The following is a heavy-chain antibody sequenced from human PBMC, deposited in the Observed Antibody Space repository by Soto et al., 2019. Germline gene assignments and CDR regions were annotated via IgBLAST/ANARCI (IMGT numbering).Heavy chain of an antibody. CDR1: GYTFTSYD. Sequence: GASVKVSCKAAGYTFTSYDINWVRQASGQGLEWMGWMNPNNGHTASPQKFQGGVTMTRNNSISTAYMELTSLTSEDTAVYYCARFVVATRVFDTWGQGTPVTVSS. D-gene: IGHD2-21*01. V-gene: IGHV1-8*01. CDR2: MNPNNGHT. J-gene: IGHJ5*02. CDR3: ARFVVATRVFDT.